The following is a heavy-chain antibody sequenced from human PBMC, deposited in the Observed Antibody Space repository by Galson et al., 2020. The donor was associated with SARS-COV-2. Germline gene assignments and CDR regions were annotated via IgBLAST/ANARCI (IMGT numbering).Heavy chain of an antibody. V-gene: IGHV3-23*01. J-gene: IGHJ6*03. CDR3: AKTLVGNGGYMDV. CDR1: GFIFSVYA. CDR2: IDSPGGFI. D-gene: IGHD2-2*01. Sequence: GGSLRLSCGGSGFIFSVYAMNWVRQAPGKGLEWVATIDSPGGFIYYQDSVQGRFTISRDNSKDTVFLQMNSLRAEDTAVYHCAKTLVGNGGYMDVWGKGTTVTVSS.